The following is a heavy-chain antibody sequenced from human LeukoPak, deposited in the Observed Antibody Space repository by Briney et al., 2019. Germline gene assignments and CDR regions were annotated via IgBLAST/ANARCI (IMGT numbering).Heavy chain of an antibody. CDR1: GGSISSSSYY. V-gene: IGHV4-39*01. D-gene: IGHD6-13*01. CDR2: IYYSGST. CDR3: ARHERQQLTNFQH. Sequence: SETLSLTCTVSGGSISSSSYYWGWLRQPPGKGLEGIGSIYYSGSTYYNPSLKSRVTISVDTSKNQCSLKLSSVTAADTAVYYCARHERQQLTNFQHWGQGTLVTVSS. J-gene: IGHJ1*01.